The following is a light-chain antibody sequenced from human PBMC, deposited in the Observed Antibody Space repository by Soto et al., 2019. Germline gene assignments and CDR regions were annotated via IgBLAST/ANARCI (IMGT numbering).Light chain of an antibody. CDR2: AAS. CDR3: QQSYSSPWT. J-gene: IGKJ1*01. CDR1: QNISKY. Sequence: DIQMTQSPSSLSASVGDRVTITCRSSQNISKYLNWYEQKPGKAPKVLIYAASSLLSGVPLRFSGGGSGTDFTLAISSLQREDFATYFCQQSYSSPWTFGQGTKLEFK. V-gene: IGKV1-39*01.